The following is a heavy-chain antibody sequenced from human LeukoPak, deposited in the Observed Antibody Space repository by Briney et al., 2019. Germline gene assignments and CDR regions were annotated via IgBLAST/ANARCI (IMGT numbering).Heavy chain of an antibody. D-gene: IGHD2-21*01. CDR3: AKALPPVFGPDY. J-gene: IGHJ4*02. CDR1: GFTFSTYA. CDR2: ISYDGSNK. Sequence: GRSLRLSCAAPGFTFSTYAMHWVRQAPGKGLEWVALISYDGSNKYYADSVKGRFTISRDNSKNTLYLQMNSLRAEDTAVYYCAKALPPVFGPDYWGQGTLVTVSS. V-gene: IGHV3-30*04.